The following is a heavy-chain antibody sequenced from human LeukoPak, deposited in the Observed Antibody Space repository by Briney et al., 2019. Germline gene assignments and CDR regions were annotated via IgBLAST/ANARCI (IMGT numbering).Heavy chain of an antibody. V-gene: IGHV3-7*01. Sequence: GGSLRLSCAASGFTFSNYWMSWVRQVPGKGLEWVANIKQDGSEKYYVDSVKGRFTISRDNAKNSLYLQMNSLRAEDTALYYCARGYCSSTSCYSAGVKDYWGQGTLVTVSS. D-gene: IGHD2-2*01. CDR1: GFTFSNYW. CDR2: IKQDGSEK. J-gene: IGHJ4*02. CDR3: ARGYCSSTSCYSAGVKDY.